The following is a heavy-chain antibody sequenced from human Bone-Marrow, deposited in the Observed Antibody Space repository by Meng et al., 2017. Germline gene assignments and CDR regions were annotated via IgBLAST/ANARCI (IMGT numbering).Heavy chain of an antibody. Sequence: GGSLRLSCAASGFTFSSYAMHWVRQAPGKGLEWVAVISYDGSNKYYADSVKGRFTISRDNSKNTLHLQMNSLRAEDTAVYYCARASSSWYPYYFDYWGQGTLVTVSS. CDR3: ARASSSWYPYYFDY. CDR1: GFTFSSYA. CDR2: ISYDGSNK. V-gene: IGHV3-30*04. D-gene: IGHD6-13*01. J-gene: IGHJ4*02.